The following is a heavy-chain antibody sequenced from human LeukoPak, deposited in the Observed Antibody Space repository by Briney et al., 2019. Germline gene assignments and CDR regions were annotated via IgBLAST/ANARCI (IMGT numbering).Heavy chain of an antibody. V-gene: IGHV3-48*02. CDR3: VRDTDWGFDY. CDR1: GFSFSTYT. Sequence: PGGSLRLSCAASGFSFSTYTMNWVRQAPGKGLQWVSNIRDSESPISYADHVKGRFTISRDNAKSSLYLQMNDLRDDDTALYFCVRDTDWGFDYWGQGTLVTVSS. D-gene: IGHD7-27*01. J-gene: IGHJ4*02. CDR2: IRDSESPI.